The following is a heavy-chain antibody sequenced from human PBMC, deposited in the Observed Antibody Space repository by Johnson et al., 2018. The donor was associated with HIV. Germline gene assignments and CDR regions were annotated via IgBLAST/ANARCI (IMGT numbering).Heavy chain of an antibody. CDR1: GFTVSSNY. CDR2: IYSGGST. D-gene: IGHD4-23*01. CDR3: AREALPRGLQSSFGGAFDI. J-gene: IGHJ3*02. Sequence: VQLVESGGGLIQPGGSLRLSCAASGFTVSSNYMSWVRQAPGKGLEWVSVIYSGGSTYYADSVKGRFTISRDNAKNSVYLQMNSLRAEDTAVYYCAREALPRGLQSSFGGAFDIWGQGTMVTVSS. V-gene: IGHV3-53*01.